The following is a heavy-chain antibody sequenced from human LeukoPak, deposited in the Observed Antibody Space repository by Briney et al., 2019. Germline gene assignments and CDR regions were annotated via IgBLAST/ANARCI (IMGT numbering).Heavy chain of an antibody. CDR1: GFALTTYN. CDR2: ISAYNGNT. V-gene: IGHV1-18*01. D-gene: IGHD2-2*01. Sequence: GASVKVSCKASGFALTTYNIVWLRQAPGQGLEWMGWISAYNGNTRYAQKLQGRVTMTTDSSTSTAYMELRSLRSDDAAVYYCARGPIIDIVVIPAAADYYHMDVWGKGTTVTVSS. CDR3: ARGPIIDIVVIPAAADYYHMDV. J-gene: IGHJ6*03.